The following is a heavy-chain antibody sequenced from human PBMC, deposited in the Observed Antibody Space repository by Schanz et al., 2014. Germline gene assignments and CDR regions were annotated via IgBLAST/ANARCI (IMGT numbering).Heavy chain of an antibody. CDR3: VRVSFADPRLYRGMDRDIDY. Sequence: QVQLVESGGGLVKPGGSLRLSCAASGFIFSDYYMAWIRQAPGKGPEYVSYISSGGTTTYHSDSVKGRFTISRDSAENSLYLQMNSLRAEDTAVYYCVRVSFADPRLYRGMDRDIDYWGQGTLVTVSS. J-gene: IGHJ4*02. D-gene: IGHD5-18*01. CDR2: ISSGGTTT. V-gene: IGHV3-11*01. CDR1: GFIFSDYY.